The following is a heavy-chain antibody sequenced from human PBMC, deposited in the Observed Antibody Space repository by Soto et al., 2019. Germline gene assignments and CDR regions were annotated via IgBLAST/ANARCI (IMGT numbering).Heavy chain of an antibody. CDR3: AREEWERLKFDY. CDR1: GFTFSSYG. J-gene: IGHJ4*02. CDR2: IWYDGSNK. Sequence: QVQLVESGGGVVQPGRSLRLSCAASGFTFSSYGMHWVRQAPGKGLEWVAVIWYDGSNKYYADSVKGRFTISRDNSKNTMYLQMNSLRAEDTAVYYCAREEWERLKFDYWGQGTLVTVSS. D-gene: IGHD1-26*01. V-gene: IGHV3-33*01.